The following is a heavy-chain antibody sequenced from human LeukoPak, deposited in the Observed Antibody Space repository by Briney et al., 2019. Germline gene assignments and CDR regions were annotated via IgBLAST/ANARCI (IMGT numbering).Heavy chain of an antibody. D-gene: IGHD3-10*01. J-gene: IGHJ6*03. V-gene: IGHV4-34*01. CDR1: GGSFSGYY. Sequence: SETLSLTCAVYGGSFSGYYWGWIRQPPGKGLEWIGEINHSGSTNYNPSLKSRVTISVDTSKNQFSLKLSSVTAADTAVYYCARGCGSGTHYYYYMDVWGKGTTVTVSS. CDR2: INHSGST. CDR3: ARGCGSGTHYYYYMDV.